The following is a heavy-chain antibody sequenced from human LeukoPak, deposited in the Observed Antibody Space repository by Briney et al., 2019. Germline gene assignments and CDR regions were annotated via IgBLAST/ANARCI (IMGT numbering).Heavy chain of an antibody. CDR2: IYPGDSDT. CDR3: ATHCSLDIFGI. Sequence: GEPLKISGKGFGYRFASFRIGGVRQMPGKGLEWMGIIYPGDSDTRYSPSFQGQLTISVDKSISTAYLQWSSLKPSHTSISYCATHCSLDIFGIWGQGTMVTVSS. V-gene: IGHV5-51*01. D-gene: IGHD2-15*01. CDR1: GYRFASFR. J-gene: IGHJ3*02.